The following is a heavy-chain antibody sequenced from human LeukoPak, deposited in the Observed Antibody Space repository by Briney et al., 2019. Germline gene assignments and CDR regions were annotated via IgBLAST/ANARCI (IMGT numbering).Heavy chain of an antibody. CDR3: ARGTARGPNYDFWSGYYGNWFDP. CDR1: GGSISSYY. D-gene: IGHD3-3*01. J-gene: IGHJ5*02. Sequence: PSETLSLTCTVSGGSISSYYWSWIRQPPGKGLEWIGYIYYSGSTNYNPSLKSRVTISVDTSKNQFSLKLSSVTAADTAVYYCARGTARGPNYDFWSGYYGNWFDPWGQGTLVTVSS. V-gene: IGHV4-59*12. CDR2: IYYSGST.